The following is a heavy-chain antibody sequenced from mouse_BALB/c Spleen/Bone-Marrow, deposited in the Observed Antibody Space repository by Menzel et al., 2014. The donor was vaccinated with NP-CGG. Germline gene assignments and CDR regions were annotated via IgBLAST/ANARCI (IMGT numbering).Heavy chain of an antibody. V-gene: IGHV2-6-7*01. D-gene: IGHD1-1*01. CDR3: ARDLYYYGFDY. CDR2: IWGDGST. CDR1: GFSLTDYG. Sequence: VQRVESGPGLVAPSQSLSITCTVSGFSLTDYGVNWVRQPPGKNLEWLGMIWGDGSTDYNSALRSRLSISKDNSRSQVFLKMNSLETDDTARYYCARDLYYYGFDYWGQGTTLTVSS. J-gene: IGHJ2*01.